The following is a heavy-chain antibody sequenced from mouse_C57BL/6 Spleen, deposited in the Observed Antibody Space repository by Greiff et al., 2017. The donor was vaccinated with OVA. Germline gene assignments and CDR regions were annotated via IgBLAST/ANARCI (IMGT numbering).Heavy chain of an antibody. D-gene: IGHD1-1*02. V-gene: IGHV1-81*01. Sequence: QVQLQQSGAELARPGASVKLSCKASGYTFTSYGISWVKQRTGQGLEWIGEIYPRSGNTYYNEKFKGKATLTADKSSSTAYMELRSLTSEDSAVYFCARGAGSYPYYYAMDYWGQGTSVTVSS. J-gene: IGHJ4*01. CDR1: GYTFTSYG. CDR2: IYPRSGNT. CDR3: ARGAGSYPYYYAMDY.